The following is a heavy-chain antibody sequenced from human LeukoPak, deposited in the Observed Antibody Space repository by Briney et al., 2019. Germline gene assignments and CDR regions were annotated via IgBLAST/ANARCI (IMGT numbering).Heavy chain of an antibody. CDR2: ISAYNGNT. D-gene: IGHD4-17*01. Sequence: HGASVKVSCKASGYTFTSYGISWVRQAPGQGLEWMEWISAYNGNTNYAQKLQGRVTMTTDTSTSTANMELRSLRSDDTAVYYSARYLGDYGGYNWFDACGQGTLVTVSS. CDR1: GYTFTSYG. J-gene: IGHJ5*02. V-gene: IGHV1-18*01. CDR3: ARYLGDYGGYNWFDA.